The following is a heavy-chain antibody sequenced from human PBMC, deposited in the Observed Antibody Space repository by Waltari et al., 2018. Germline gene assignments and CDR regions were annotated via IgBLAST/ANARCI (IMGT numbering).Heavy chain of an antibody. J-gene: IGHJ4*02. CDR1: GFTFSSYS. CDR3: ARDGGWELPDYFDY. Sequence: EVQLVESGGGLVKPGGSLRLSCAASGFTFSSYSMNWVRQSPGKGLEWVSSISSSSSYIYYADSVKGRFTISRDNAKNSLYLQMNSLRAEDTAVYYCARDGGWELPDYFDYWGQGTLVTVSS. CDR2: ISSSSSYI. V-gene: IGHV3-21*01. D-gene: IGHD1-26*01.